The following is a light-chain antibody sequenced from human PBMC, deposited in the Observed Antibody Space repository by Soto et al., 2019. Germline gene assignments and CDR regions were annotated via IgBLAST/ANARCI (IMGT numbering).Light chain of an antibody. Sequence: AMRMTQSPSSFSASTGYRVTITCRASQGISSYLAWYQQKPGKAPKLLIYAASTLQSGVPSRFSGSGSGTDFTLTISCLQSEDFAPYYCQQYYSYPRTFGGGTKVEIK. J-gene: IGKJ4*01. CDR1: QGISSY. CDR2: AAS. V-gene: IGKV1-8*01. CDR3: QQYYSYPRT.